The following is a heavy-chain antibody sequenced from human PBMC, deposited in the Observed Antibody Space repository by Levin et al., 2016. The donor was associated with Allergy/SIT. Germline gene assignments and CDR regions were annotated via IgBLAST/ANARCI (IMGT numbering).Heavy chain of an antibody. D-gene: IGHD3-16*01. V-gene: IGHV4-4*02. CDR2: VFRYGNV. CDR3: ARRLASPFIGFNL. J-gene: IGHJ3*01. Sequence: SETLSLTCAVSGASISDYNWWSWVRQSPGRGLEWIGDVFRYGNVDYNPSLKGRLTMTVDKSNNQFSLNLTSVTAADTAIYFCARRLASPFIGFNLWGQGTRVTVSS. CDR1: GASISDYNW.